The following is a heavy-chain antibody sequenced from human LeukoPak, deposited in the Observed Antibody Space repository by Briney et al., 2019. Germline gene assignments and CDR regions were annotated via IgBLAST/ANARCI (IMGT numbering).Heavy chain of an antibody. CDR3: AKAAAAPGSDF. J-gene: IGHJ4*02. CDR1: GFTSSSYA. Sequence: GGSLRLSCAASGFTSSSYALNWVRQAPGKGLEWVATVSGSGDRMYHADSVKGRFTISRDNSKNTIYLQMNSLRAEDTALYYCAKAAAAPGSDFWGQGTLVTVSS. V-gene: IGHV3-23*01. D-gene: IGHD6-13*01. CDR2: VSGSGDRM.